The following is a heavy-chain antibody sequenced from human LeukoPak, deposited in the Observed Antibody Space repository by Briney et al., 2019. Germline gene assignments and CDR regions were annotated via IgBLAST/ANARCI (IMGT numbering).Heavy chain of an antibody. J-gene: IGHJ3*02. CDR2: IYKTGET. Sequence: PGGSLRLSCAASGFTLSSYDMHWVRHTTGESLEWVSIIYKTGETYYPDSVKGRFTISRESAKNSLYLQMNSLRAGDTAVYYCAREMSGSNDAFDIWGQGTMVTVSS. CDR3: AREMSGSNDAFDI. CDR1: GFTLSSYD. V-gene: IGHV3-13*01. D-gene: IGHD3-10*01.